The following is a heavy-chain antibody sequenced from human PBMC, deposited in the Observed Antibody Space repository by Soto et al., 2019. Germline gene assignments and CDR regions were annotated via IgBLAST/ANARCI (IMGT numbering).Heavy chain of an antibody. Sequence: EASSQVSWKDSGYTFPNYAIHWVRQAPGQRLEWMGWINSANGQTKYSQRFQGGVTITRDTSASTDYMELRSLRSEDTAVYYCARLAAPGEFDYWGQGTPVTVSA. CDR2: INSANGQT. V-gene: IGHV1-3*01. J-gene: IGHJ4*02. CDR3: ARLAAPGEFDY. CDR1: GYTFPNYA. D-gene: IGHD7-27*01.